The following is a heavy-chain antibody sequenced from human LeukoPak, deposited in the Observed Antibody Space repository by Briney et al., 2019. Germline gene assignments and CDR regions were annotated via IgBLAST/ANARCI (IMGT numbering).Heavy chain of an antibody. J-gene: IGHJ5*02. V-gene: IGHV4-59*01. D-gene: IGHD6-13*01. CDR2: IFYSGTT. Sequence: SEILSLTCTVSGGSFTTYYWSWIRQPPGKGLEWIGYIFYSGTTNYNPSLESRVTMSVDTSKNQFSLRLSSVTAADTAVYYCARGLSSSWYTWFDPWGQGTLVTVSS. CDR3: ARGLSSSWYTWFDP. CDR1: GGSFTTYY.